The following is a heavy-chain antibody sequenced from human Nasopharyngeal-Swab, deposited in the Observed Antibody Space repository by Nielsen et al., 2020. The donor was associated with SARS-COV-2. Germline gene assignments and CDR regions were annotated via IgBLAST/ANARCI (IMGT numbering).Heavy chain of an antibody. J-gene: IGHJ4*02. CDR1: GYTFTSYG. V-gene: IGHV1-18*01. Sequence: AAVKVSCKASGYTFTSYGFSWVRQAPGQGLEWMGWISAYNGNTYYAQKLQGRVPMTTDTSTSTAYMELRSLRSDDTAVYYCAREGPSSGYVRYYFDYWGQGTLVTVSS. CDR3: AREGPSSGYVRYYFDY. D-gene: IGHD3-22*01. CDR2: ISAYNGNT.